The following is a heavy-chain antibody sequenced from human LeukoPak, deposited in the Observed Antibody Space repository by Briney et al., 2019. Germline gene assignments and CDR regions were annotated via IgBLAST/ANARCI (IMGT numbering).Heavy chain of an antibody. Sequence: SETLSLTCTVSGDSIHSYYWSWIRHPPGKGLEWIGYIYYSGSTNFNPSLKSRVHISVEKSKNQFSLRLSSVTAADTAIYYCARAVSGRFDYWGQGTLVTVSS. V-gene: IGHV4-59*08. CDR3: ARAVSGRFDY. D-gene: IGHD6-19*01. CDR2: IYYSGST. J-gene: IGHJ4*02. CDR1: GDSIHSYY.